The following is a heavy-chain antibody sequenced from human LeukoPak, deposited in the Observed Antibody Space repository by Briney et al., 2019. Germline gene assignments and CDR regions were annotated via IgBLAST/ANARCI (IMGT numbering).Heavy chain of an antibody. V-gene: IGHV4-59*01. CDR2: IFYSGST. Sequence: PSETLSLTCTVSGGSISSYYWSWIRQPPGKGLEWIGYIFYSGSTNYNPSLQSRFTISVDTSKNQFYLKLSSVTAADTAVYYCARSGLQLDYWYFDLWGRGTLVTVSS. D-gene: IGHD5-24*01. J-gene: IGHJ2*01. CDR1: GGSISSYY. CDR3: ARSGLQLDYWYFDL.